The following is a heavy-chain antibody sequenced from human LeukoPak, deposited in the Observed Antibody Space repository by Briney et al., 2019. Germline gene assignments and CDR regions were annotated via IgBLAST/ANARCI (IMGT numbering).Heavy chain of an antibody. CDR2: ISYDGSNK. CDR3: AKDSNAYYDILTGPSFDY. CDR1: GFTFSSYG. V-gene: IGHV3-30*18. J-gene: IGHJ4*02. D-gene: IGHD3-9*01. Sequence: GGSLRLSCAASGFTFSSYGMHWVRQAPGKGLEWVAVISYDGSNKYYADSVKGRFTISRGNSKNTLYLQMNSLRAEDTAVYYCAKDSNAYYDILTGPSFDYWGQGTLVTVSS.